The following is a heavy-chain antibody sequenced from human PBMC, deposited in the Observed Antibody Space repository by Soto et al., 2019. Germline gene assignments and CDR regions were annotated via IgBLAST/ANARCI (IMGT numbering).Heavy chain of an antibody. Sequence: GGSLRLSCAASGFTFSSYAMSWVRQAPGKGLEWVSAISGSGGSTYYADSVKGRFTISRDNSKNTLYLQMNSLRAEDTAVYYCAKEGRNTAMVGQADSDYYMDVWGKGTTVTVSS. CDR2: ISGSGGST. CDR1: GFTFSSYA. V-gene: IGHV3-23*01. J-gene: IGHJ6*03. CDR3: AKEGRNTAMVGQADSDYYMDV. D-gene: IGHD5-18*01.